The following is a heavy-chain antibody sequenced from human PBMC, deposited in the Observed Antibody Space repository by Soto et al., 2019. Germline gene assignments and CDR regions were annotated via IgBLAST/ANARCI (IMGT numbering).Heavy chain of an antibody. CDR2: IIPILGIA. J-gene: IGHJ6*02. CDR3: ARDRRGQARSAARSDYYYGMDV. CDR1: GGTFSSYT. Sequence: QVQLVQSGAEVKKPGSSVNVSCKASGGTFSSYTISWVRQAPGQGLEWVGRIIPILGIANYAQKFQGRVTITADKSTSTAYMERSSLRSEETDVYYCARDRRGQARSAARSDYYYGMDVWGQGTTVTVSS. D-gene: IGHD6-6*01. V-gene: IGHV1-69*08.